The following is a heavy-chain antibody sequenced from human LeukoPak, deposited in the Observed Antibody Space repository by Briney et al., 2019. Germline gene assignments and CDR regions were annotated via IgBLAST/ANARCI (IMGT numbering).Heavy chain of an antibody. D-gene: IGHD3-10*01. CDR1: GGSISSGGYY. Sequence: SETLSLTCTVSGGSISSGGYYWSRIRQHPGKGLEWIGYIYYSGSTYYNPSLKSRVTISVDTSKNQFSLKLSSVTAADTAVYYCASTMVRGAQHDYWGQGTLVTVPS. CDR2: IYYSGST. V-gene: IGHV4-31*03. CDR3: ASTMVRGAQHDY. J-gene: IGHJ4*02.